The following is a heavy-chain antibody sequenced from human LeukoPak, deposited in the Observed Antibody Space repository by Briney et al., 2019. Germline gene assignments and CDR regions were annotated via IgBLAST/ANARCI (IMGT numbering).Heavy chain of an antibody. J-gene: IGHJ4*02. CDR2: ISSSSYI. D-gene: IGHD6-6*01. CDR1: GFTFSSYS. CDR3: ARCPVIAANFDY. V-gene: IGHV3-21*01. Sequence: PGGSLRLSCAASGFTFSSYSMNWVRQAPGKGLEWVSSISSSSYIYYADSVKGRFTISRDNAKNSLYLQMNSLRAEDTAVYYCARCPVIAANFDYWGQGTLVTVSS.